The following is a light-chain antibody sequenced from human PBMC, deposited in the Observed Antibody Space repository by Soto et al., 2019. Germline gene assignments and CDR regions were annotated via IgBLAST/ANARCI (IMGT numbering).Light chain of an antibody. CDR3: QQRSNWPLLT. J-gene: IGKJ4*01. CDR2: DAS. CDR1: QGIGDT. Sequence: EVVMTQSPATLSVSPGEGVTLSCRASQGIGDTLAWYQQKPGQAPRLLIYDASNRATGIPARFSGSGSGTDFTLTISSLEPEDFAVYYCQQRSNWPLLTFGGGTNVDI. V-gene: IGKV3-11*01.